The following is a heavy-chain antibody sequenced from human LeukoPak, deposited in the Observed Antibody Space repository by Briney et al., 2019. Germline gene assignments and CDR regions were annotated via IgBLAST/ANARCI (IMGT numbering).Heavy chain of an antibody. V-gene: IGHV1-2*02. J-gene: IGHJ4*02. CDR2: INPNSGGT. CDR3: ARDLRDCSSTSCYTPFDY. Sequence: LGASVKVSCKASGYTFTGYYMHWVRQAPGQGLEWMGWINPNSGGTNYAQKFQGRVTMTRDTSISTAYMELSRLRSDDTAVYYCARDLRDCSSTSCYTPFDYWGQGTLVTVSS. CDR1: GYTFTGYY. D-gene: IGHD2-2*02.